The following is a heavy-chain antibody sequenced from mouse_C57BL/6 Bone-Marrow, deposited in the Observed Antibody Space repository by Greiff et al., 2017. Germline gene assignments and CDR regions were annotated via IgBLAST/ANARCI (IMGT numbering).Heavy chain of an antibody. V-gene: IGHV14-4*01. Sequence: VQLQQSGAELVRPGASVKLSCTASGFNFTDDYMHWVKQRPEQGLEWIGWIDPENGDTEYASKFKGKATITADTSSNTAYLQLSRLTAEDAAVYYCNTETTGVATYYAMDYWGQGTSVTVSS. J-gene: IGHJ4*01. CDR1: GFNFTDDY. CDR2: IDPENGDT. CDR3: NTETTGVATYYAMDY. D-gene: IGHD1-1*01.